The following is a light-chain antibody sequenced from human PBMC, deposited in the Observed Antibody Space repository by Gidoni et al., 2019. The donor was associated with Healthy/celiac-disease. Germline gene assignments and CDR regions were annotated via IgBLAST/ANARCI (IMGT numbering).Light chain of an antibody. Sequence: DTVLPQPPGTLSSSPGERATLSCRASQSVGSSRLAWYQQKPGQAPRLLIYAASSRATGIPDRFSGSGSGTDFALTISRLEPEDFAVYYCQQYGNSPYTFGQXTKLEIK. CDR2: AAS. V-gene: IGKV3-20*01. CDR1: QSVGSSR. CDR3: QQYGNSPYT. J-gene: IGKJ2*01.